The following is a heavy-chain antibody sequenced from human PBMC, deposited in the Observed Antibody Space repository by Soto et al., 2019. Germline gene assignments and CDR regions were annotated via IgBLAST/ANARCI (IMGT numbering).Heavy chain of an antibody. D-gene: IGHD4-17*01. V-gene: IGHV4-31*03. Sequence: KPSETLSLTCTVSGGSISSGGYYWSWIRQHPGKGLEWIGYIYYSGSTYYNPSLKSRVTISVDTSKNQFSLKLSSVTAADTAVYYCARVQGTVTTTDNWFDPWGQGTLVTVSS. CDR2: IYYSGST. CDR3: ARVQGTVTTTDNWFDP. CDR1: GGSISSGGYY. J-gene: IGHJ5*02.